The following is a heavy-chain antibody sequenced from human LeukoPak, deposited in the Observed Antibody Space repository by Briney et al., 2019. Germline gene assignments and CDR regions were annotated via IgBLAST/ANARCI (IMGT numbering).Heavy chain of an antibody. Sequence: PSETLSLTCTVSGGSISSYYWSWLRQPPGKGLEWIGYIYYSGSTNYNPSLKSRVTISVDTSKNDFSLKVSSVTAADTAVYYCARLETAAGTVWFDPWGQGTLVTVSS. CDR3: ARLETAAGTVWFDP. V-gene: IGHV4-59*01. J-gene: IGHJ5*02. CDR2: IYYSGST. CDR1: GGSISSYY. D-gene: IGHD6-13*01.